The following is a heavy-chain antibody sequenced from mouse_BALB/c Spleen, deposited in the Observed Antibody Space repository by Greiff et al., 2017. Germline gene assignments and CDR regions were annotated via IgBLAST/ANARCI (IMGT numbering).Heavy chain of an antibody. Sequence: VQVVESGPGLVAPSQSLSITCTVSGFSLTSYGVHWVRQPPGKGLEWLGVIWAGGSTNYNSALMSRLSISKDNSKSQVFLKMNSLQTDDTAMYYCARDRGSSPCAMDYWGQGTSVTVSS. CDR2: IWAGGST. D-gene: IGHD1-1*01. CDR1: GFSLTSYG. V-gene: IGHV2-9*02. CDR3: ARDRGSSPCAMDY. J-gene: IGHJ4*01.